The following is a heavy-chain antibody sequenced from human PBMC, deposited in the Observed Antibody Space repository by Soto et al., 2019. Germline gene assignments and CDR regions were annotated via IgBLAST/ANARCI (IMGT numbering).Heavy chain of an antibody. J-gene: IGHJ6*02. Sequence: QVQVVESGGGVVQPGRSLRLSCAASGFTFSSFGMHWVRQAPGKGLEWVSLIWYDGSKKSYGDSVKGRFTISRDNSRNTVYLQMNSLRADDTAVYYCGRDASYYSLWRGYYPSRNGMDVWGQGTKVTVSS. D-gene: IGHD3-3*01. CDR1: GFTFSSFG. CDR3: GRDASYYSLWRGYYPSRNGMDV. CDR2: IWYDGSKK. V-gene: IGHV3-33*01.